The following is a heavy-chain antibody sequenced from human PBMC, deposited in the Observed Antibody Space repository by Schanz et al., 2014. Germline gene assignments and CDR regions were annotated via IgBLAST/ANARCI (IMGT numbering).Heavy chain of an antibody. V-gene: IGHV3-23*04. CDR3: VRDYNWGFDN. J-gene: IGHJ4*02. CDR1: GFTFSSYA. CDR2: ISGSGGST. D-gene: IGHD7-27*01. Sequence: EVQLVESGGGLVQPGGSLRFSCAASGFTFSSYAMSWVRQAPGKGLEWVSAISGSGGSTYYADSVKGRFTISRDNAKSSLYLQMSSLRDEDTAIYYCVRDYNWGFDNWGQGTLVTVSS.